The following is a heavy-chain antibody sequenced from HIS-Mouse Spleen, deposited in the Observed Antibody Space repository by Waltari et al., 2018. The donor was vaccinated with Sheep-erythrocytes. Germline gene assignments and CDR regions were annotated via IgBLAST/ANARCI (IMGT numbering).Heavy chain of an antibody. CDR3: ARGIAAAGTDWFDP. Sequence: QVQLVQSGAEVKKPGASVKVSCKASGYTFTSYDINWVRQATGQGLEWMGWMKPNSGKTGYAQKFQGRVTMTRNTSISTAYMELSSLRSEDTAVYYCARGIAAAGTDWFDPWGQGTLVTVSS. V-gene: IGHV1-8*01. CDR2: MKPNSGKT. CDR1: GYTFTSYD. J-gene: IGHJ5*02. D-gene: IGHD6-13*01.